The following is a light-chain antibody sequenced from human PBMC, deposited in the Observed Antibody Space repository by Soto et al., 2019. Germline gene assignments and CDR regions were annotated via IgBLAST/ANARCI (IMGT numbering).Light chain of an antibody. CDR2: EVS. CDR1: SSDVGGYDF. Sequence: QSALTQPPSASGSPGQSVTISCTETSSDVGGYDFVSWHQQHPGKAPKLMIHEVSKRPSGVPDRFSGSKSGNTASLTVSGLQAEDEADYYCSSYAGSNNYVFGTGTKLTVL. J-gene: IGLJ1*01. CDR3: SSYAGSNNYV. V-gene: IGLV2-8*01.